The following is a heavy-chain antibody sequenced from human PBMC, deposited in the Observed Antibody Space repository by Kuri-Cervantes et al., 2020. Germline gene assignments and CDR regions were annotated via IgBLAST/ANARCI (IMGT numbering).Heavy chain of an antibody. Sequence: SETLSLTCAVYGGSFSGYYWSWIRQPPGKGLEWIGSIYYSGSTYYNPSLKSRVTISVDTSKNQFSLKLSSVTAADTAVYYCATNTPLDYWGQGTLVTVSS. J-gene: IGHJ4*02. CDR1: GGSFSGYY. CDR2: IYYSGST. D-gene: IGHD1/OR15-1a*01. CDR3: ATNTPLDY. V-gene: IGHV4-34*01.